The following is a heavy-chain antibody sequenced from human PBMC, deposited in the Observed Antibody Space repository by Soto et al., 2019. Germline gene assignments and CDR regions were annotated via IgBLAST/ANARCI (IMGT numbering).Heavy chain of an antibody. CDR1: GFTFSSYW. CDR2: INSDGSST. Sequence: GGSLRLSCAASGFTFSSYWMHWVRQAPGKGLVWVSRINSDGSSTSYADSVKGRFTISGDNAKNTLYLQMNSLRAEDTAVYYCARRDYLIIDSSGWYSDNWFDPWGQGTLVTVSS. J-gene: IGHJ5*02. D-gene: IGHD6-19*01. CDR3: ARRDYLIIDSSGWYSDNWFDP. V-gene: IGHV3-74*01.